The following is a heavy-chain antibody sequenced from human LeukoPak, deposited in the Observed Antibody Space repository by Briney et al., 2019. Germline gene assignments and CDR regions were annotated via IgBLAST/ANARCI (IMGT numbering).Heavy chain of an antibody. D-gene: IGHD3-22*01. CDR3: ARGVGGTMIVVAEYYFDY. CDR2: IIPILGIA. V-gene: IGHV1-69*04. CDR1: GGTFSSYA. Sequence: GSSVKVSCKASGGTFSSYAISWVRQAPGQGLEWMGRIIPILGIANYAQKFQGRVTITADKSTSTAYMELSSLRSEDTAVYYCARGVGGTMIVVAEYYFDYWGQGTLVTVSS. J-gene: IGHJ4*02.